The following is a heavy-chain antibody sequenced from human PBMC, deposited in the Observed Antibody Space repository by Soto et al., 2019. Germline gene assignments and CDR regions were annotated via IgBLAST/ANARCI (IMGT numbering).Heavy chain of an antibody. CDR1: GYSITAGGYY. V-gene: IGHV4-31*03. Sequence: PSETLSLTCFVSGYSITAGGYYWSWIRHHPGKGLEWIGSFYSSGSIIYNPSLRSRVSISGDTSSNQFSMSLTSVTAADTARYYCARMYSSGSGWFNPWGQGTRVTVST. CDR2: FYSSGSI. CDR3: ARMYSSGSGWFNP. D-gene: IGHD6-19*01. J-gene: IGHJ5*02.